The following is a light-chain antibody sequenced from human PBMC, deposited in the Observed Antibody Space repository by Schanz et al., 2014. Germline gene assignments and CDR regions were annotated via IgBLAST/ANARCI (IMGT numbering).Light chain of an antibody. CDR2: DVS. CDR3: SSNGGVNIYV. J-gene: IGLJ1*01. CDR1: SRDVGSYNF. Sequence: QSALTQPASVSGSPGQSITISCTGTSRDVGSYNFVSWYQQHRGKAPKLMIYDVSNRPSGVSNRFSGSKSGNTASLTVSGLQAEDEADYYCSSNGGVNIYVFGTGTKLTVL. V-gene: IGLV2-14*03.